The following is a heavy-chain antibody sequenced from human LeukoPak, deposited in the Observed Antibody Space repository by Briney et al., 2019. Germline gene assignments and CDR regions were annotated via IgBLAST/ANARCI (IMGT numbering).Heavy chain of an antibody. V-gene: IGHV3-23*01. CDR3: AKHGYCSGISCFFDF. CDR2: ISGSGPYT. Sequence: GGSLRLSCAASGFTFSSYAMSWVRQAPGKGLEWVSGISGSGPYTFYTDSVKGRLTISRDSSKNTLYLQMNSLRAEDTALYYCAKHGYCSGISCFFDFWGQGTLVTVSS. CDR1: GFTFSSYA. D-gene: IGHD2-2*03. J-gene: IGHJ4*02.